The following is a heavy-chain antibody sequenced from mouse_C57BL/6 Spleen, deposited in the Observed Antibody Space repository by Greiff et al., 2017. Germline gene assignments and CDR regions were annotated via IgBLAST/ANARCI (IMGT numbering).Heavy chain of an antibody. CDR2: IYPGDGDS. D-gene: IGHD1-1*02. Sequence: QVQLQQSGAELVKPGASVKISCKASGYAFSSYWMNWVKQRPGKGLEWIGQIYPGDGDSNYNGKFKGKATLTADKSSSTAYMQLSSLTSEDSAVYFCARYGGYYYAMDYWGQGTSVTVSA. J-gene: IGHJ4*01. CDR3: ARYGGYYYAMDY. CDR1: GYAFSSYW. V-gene: IGHV1-80*01.